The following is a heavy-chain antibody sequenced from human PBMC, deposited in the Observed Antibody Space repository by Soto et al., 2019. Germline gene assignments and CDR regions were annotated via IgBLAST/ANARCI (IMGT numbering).Heavy chain of an antibody. CDR1: GGTISSWY. CDR2: IYYSGST. Sequence: PSETLSLTCTVSGGTISSWYWSWIRQPPGKGLEWIGYIYYSGSTNCNPSLKSRVTISVDTSKNQFSLTLTSVTAADTAVYYCARQCRGVTCHWFVPWGQGTLVTVSS. J-gene: IGHJ5*02. V-gene: IGHV4-59*08. CDR3: ARQCRGVTCHWFVP. D-gene: IGHD2-15*01.